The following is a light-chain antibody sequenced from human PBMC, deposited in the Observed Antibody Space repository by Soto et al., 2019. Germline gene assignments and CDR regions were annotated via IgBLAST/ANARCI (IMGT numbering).Light chain of an antibody. Sequence: DIQMTHSPSSLSASVRDRVTITGRASQGISNSLAWYQQKPGKVPKLLIYAASTLQSGVPSRFSGSGSGTDFALTISSLQPEDVATYYCQRCNSAPLTFGGGTKWIS. V-gene: IGKV1-27*01. CDR3: QRCNSAPLT. J-gene: IGKJ4*01. CDR2: AAS. CDR1: QGISNS.